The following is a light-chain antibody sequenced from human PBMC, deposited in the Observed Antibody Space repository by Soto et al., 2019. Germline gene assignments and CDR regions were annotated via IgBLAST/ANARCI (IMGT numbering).Light chain of an antibody. V-gene: IGKV3-15*01. CDR1: QSVSSN. CDR3: QQYNNWYT. Sequence: EIVMTQSPASLSVSPGERATLSCRASQSVSSNLAWYQQKPCQAPRLLIYGASTRSTGIIAMFSGSGSGTEFTLTISSLQSEDFAVYYCQQYNNWYTFGQGTKMEIK. CDR2: GAS. J-gene: IGKJ2*01.